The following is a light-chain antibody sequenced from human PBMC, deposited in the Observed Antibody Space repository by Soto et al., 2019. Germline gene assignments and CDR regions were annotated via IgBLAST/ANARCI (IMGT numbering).Light chain of an antibody. J-gene: IGKJ4*01. CDR1: RSVSSSY. Sequence: IGLRQSPGTLSLSPGERATLSCRASRSVSSSYLAWYQQKPGQAPRLLIYGASSRATGIPDRFSGSGSGTDFTLTISRLEPEDFAVYYCQQYGSSPRLTFGGGTKVDIK. CDR3: QQYGSSPRLT. CDR2: GAS. V-gene: IGKV3-20*01.